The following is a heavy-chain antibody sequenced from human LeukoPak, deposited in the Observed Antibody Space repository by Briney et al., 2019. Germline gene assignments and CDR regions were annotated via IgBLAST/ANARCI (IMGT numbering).Heavy chain of an antibody. V-gene: IGHV3-23*01. CDR2: ISRIGGST. J-gene: IGHJ4*02. CDR1: GFIFSNYA. D-gene: IGHD1-14*01. CDR3: AKYGTIDY. Sequence: GGSLRLSCAASGFIFSNYALAWVRQAPGKGLEWVSGISRIGGSTHYADSVKGRFTISRDNSKNILYLQMNSLRAEDTAVYYCAKYGTIDYWGQGTLVTVSS.